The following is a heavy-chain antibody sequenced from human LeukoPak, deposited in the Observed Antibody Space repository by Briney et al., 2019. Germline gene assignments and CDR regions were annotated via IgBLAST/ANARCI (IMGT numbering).Heavy chain of an antibody. V-gene: IGHV3-7*01. CDR1: GVTFCKNL. CDR3: ATYSSLNRREFQY. D-gene: IGHD3-22*01. CDR2: IKTDGSEK. J-gene: IGHJ1*01. Sequence: PGGGLRLSCGGSGVTFCKNLVGWGRPAPGEGVQRGGNIKTDGSEKYYVDSVKGRFTISRDNAKNSLYLQMNSLRAEDTAVYYCATYSSLNRREFQYWGQGTLLTVSS.